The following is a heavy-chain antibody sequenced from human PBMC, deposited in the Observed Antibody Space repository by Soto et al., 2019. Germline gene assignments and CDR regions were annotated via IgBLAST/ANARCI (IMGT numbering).Heavy chain of an antibody. D-gene: IGHD3-3*01. Sequence: GSLRLSCAASGFTFSSYAMHWVRQAPGKGLEWVAVISYDGSNKYYADSVKGRFTISRDNSKNTLYLQMNSLRAEDTAVYYCARGFTGFWSGYYKGGMDYWGQGTLVTVSS. J-gene: IGHJ4*02. CDR2: ISYDGSNK. V-gene: IGHV3-30-3*01. CDR1: GFTFSSYA. CDR3: ARGFTGFWSGYYKGGMDY.